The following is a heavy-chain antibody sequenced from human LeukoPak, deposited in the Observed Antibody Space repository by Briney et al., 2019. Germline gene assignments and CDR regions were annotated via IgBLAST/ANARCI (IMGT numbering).Heavy chain of an antibody. J-gene: IGHJ5*02. V-gene: IGHV3-7*01. CDR3: ARDERHRGVDP. Sequence: GGSLRLSCAASGFIFSSYWMSWVRQAPGKGLEWVANIKQDGSEESYVDSVKGRFSISRDNAKNSLYLQMNSLRAEDTAVYYCARDERHRGVDPWGQGTLVTVSS. D-gene: IGHD2-21*01. CDR2: IKQDGSEE. CDR1: GFIFSSYW.